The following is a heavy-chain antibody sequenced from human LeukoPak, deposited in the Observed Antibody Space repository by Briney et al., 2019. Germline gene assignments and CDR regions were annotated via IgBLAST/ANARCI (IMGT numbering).Heavy chain of an antibody. Sequence: SETLSLTCAVYGGSFSGYYWSWIRQPPGKGLEWIGEINHSGSTNYNPSLKSRVTISVDTSKNQFSLKLSSVTAADTAVYYCARATGYYDSSGPPYYFDYWGQGTLVTVSS. V-gene: IGHV4-34*01. CDR3: ARATGYYDSSGPPYYFDY. CDR2: INHSGST. CDR1: GGSFSGYY. D-gene: IGHD3-22*01. J-gene: IGHJ4*02.